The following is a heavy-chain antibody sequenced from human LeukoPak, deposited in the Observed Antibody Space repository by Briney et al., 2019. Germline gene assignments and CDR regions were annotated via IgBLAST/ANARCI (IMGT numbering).Heavy chain of an antibody. J-gene: IGHJ4*02. CDR1: GYTFTTYA. CDR3: ARDYYDSSTYQRFDY. V-gene: IGHV1-3*01. D-gene: IGHD3-22*01. Sequence: ASVKVSCKASGYTFTTYAMHWVRQAPGQRLEWMGWINAGNGNTKYSQKFQGRVTITRDTSASTAYMELSSLRSEDTAVYYCARDYYDSSTYQRFDYWGQGTLVTVSS. CDR2: INAGNGNT.